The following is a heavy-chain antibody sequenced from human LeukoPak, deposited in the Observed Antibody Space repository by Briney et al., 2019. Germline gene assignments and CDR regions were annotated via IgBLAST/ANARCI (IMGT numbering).Heavy chain of an antibody. CDR1: GGSFSGYY. CDR2: INHSGST. V-gene: IGHV4-34*01. Sequence: SETLSLTCAVYGGSFSGYYWSWIRQPPGKGLEWIGEINHSGSTNYNPSLKSRVTISVDTSKNQFSLKLSSVTAADTAVYYCARHPSFSDSSGYYYIQIFDYWGQGTLVTVSS. J-gene: IGHJ4*02. D-gene: IGHD3-22*01. CDR3: ARHPSFSDSSGYYYIQIFDY.